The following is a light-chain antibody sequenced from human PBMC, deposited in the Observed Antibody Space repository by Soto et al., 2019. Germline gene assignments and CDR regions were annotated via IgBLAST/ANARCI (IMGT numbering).Light chain of an antibody. CDR1: SSNIGAGYD. J-gene: IGLJ2*01. V-gene: IGLV1-40*01. CDR3: QSYDSSLNGVV. Sequence: QSVLTQPPSVSGAPGQRVTISCTGSSSNIGAGYDVHWYQQLPGTAPKLLIYGNSNRPSGVPDRFSGSKSGTSASLAIAGLQAEEEADYYCQSYDSSLNGVVFGGGTKVTVL. CDR2: GNS.